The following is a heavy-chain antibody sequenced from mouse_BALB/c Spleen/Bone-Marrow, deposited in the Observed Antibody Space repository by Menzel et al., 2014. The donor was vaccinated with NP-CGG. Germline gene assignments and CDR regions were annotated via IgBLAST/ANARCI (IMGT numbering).Heavy chain of an antibody. V-gene: IGHV1-12*01. D-gene: IGHD2-1*01. J-gene: IGHJ3*01. CDR3: ARWGGNYGLAY. CDR2: IYPGNDGT. Sequence: LQQSGAELVRSGASVKMSCKASGYTFTSYNMHWVKQTPGRGLEWIGYIYPGNDGTKFNQKFKGKATLTADTSSSTAYMQISSLTSEDSAVYFCARWGGNYGLAYWGQGTLVTVSA. CDR1: GYTFTSYN.